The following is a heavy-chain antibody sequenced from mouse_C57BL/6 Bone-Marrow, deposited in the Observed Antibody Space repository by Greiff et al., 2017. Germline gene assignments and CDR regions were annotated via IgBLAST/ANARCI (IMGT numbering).Heavy chain of an antibody. CDR2: IYPGSGNT. D-gene: IGHD1-1*01. CDR1: GYTFTDYY. J-gene: IGHJ2*01. Sequence: QVQLKESGAELVRPGASVKLSCKASGYTFTDYYINWVKQRPGQGLEWIARIYPGSGNTYYNEKFKGKATLTAEKSSSTAYMQLSSLTSEDSAVYFCAGTLITTVVAFDYWGQGTTLTVSS. CDR3: AGTLITTVVAFDY. V-gene: IGHV1-76*01.